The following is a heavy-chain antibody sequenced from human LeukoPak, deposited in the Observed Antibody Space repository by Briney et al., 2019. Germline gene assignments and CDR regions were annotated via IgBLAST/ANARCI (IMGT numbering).Heavy chain of an antibody. CDR3: ARDRDTTLVTLWFDP. CDR1: GGSFSGYY. J-gene: IGHJ5*02. D-gene: IGHD4-23*01. CDR2: INHSGST. V-gene: IGHV4-34*01. Sequence: SETLSLTCAVYGGSFSGYYWSWIRQPPGKGLEWIGEINHSGSTNYNPSLKSRVTISVDTSKNQFSLKLSSVTAADTAVYYCARDRDTTLVTLWFDPWGQGTLVTVSS.